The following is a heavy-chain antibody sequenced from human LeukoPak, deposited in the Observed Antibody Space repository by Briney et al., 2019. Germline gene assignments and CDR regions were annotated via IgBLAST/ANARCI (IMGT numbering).Heavy chain of an antibody. CDR1: GFTFSDYY. Sequence: GGSLRLSCAASGFTFSDYYMSWIRQAPGKGLEWVSYISSSGSTIYYADSVKGRFTISRDNSKNTLYLQMNSLRAEDTAVYYCAKDLSLALPPRYYDYWGQGTLVTVSS. V-gene: IGHV3-11*01. CDR2: ISSSGSTI. D-gene: IGHD1-26*01. CDR3: AKDLSLALPPRYYDY. J-gene: IGHJ4*02.